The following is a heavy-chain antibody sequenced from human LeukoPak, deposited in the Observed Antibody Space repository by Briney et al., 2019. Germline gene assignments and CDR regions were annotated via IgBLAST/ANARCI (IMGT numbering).Heavy chain of an antibody. Sequence: ASVKVSCKASGYTFTTYYIHWVRQAPGQGPEWMGIINPSGGSTTYAQKFQGRVTVTRDTSTSTVYMELSSLRSEDTAVYYCANTRDGYNGNYFDYWGQGTLVTVSS. CDR2: INPSGGST. V-gene: IGHV1-46*01. CDR1: GYTFTTYY. CDR3: ANTRDGYNGNYFDY. D-gene: IGHD5-24*01. J-gene: IGHJ4*02.